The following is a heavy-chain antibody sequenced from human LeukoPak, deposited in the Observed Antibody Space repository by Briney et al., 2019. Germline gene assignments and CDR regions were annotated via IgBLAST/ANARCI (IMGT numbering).Heavy chain of an antibody. J-gene: IGHJ4*02. CDR3: ARHAGGISATGTRPFDY. CDR1: GASFRSSPYY. V-gene: IGHV4-39*01. D-gene: IGHD6-13*01. CDR2: IYYSGST. Sequence: SETLSLTCTVSGASFRSSPYYWGWIRQPPGKGLEWIGSIYYSGSTYYNPSLKSRVTMSVDTSKNQFSLKLSSVTAADTAVYYCARHAGGISATGTRPFDYWGQGTLVTVSS.